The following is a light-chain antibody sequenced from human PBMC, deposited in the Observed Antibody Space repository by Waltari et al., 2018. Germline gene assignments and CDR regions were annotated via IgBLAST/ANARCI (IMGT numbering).Light chain of an antibody. CDR2: LNT. CDR1: SSNLGANYD. Sequence: QSVLTQPPPVSGAPGQTVTISCTGSSSNLGANYDVHWYQHIPGTVPKLLIYLNTNRPSGVPDRISASRSGTSASLAIAGLQAEDEADYYCQSYDSSLTAWVFGGGTKLTVL. V-gene: IGLV1-40*01. CDR3: QSYDSSLTAWV. J-gene: IGLJ3*02.